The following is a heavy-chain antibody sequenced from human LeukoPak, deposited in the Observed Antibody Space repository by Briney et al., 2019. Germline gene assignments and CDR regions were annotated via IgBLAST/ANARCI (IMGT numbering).Heavy chain of an antibody. D-gene: IGHD2-15*01. Sequence: AGGSLRLSCAASGFTFSSYEMNWVRQAPGKGLEWVSYISSSGSTIYYADSVKGRFTISRDNAKNSLYLQLNSLRAEDTAVYYCAKDRRPKRGYCSGGSCYVPDYFDYWGQGTLVTVSS. CDR3: AKDRRPKRGYCSGGSCYVPDYFDY. J-gene: IGHJ4*02. CDR1: GFTFSSYE. V-gene: IGHV3-48*03. CDR2: ISSSGSTI.